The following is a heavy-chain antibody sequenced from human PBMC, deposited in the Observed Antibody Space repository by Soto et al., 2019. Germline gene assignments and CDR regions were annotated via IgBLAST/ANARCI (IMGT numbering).Heavy chain of an antibody. CDR3: AGGGGLPGSS. CDR2: IYHSGST. J-gene: IGHJ4*02. Sequence: QLQLQESGSGLVKPSQTLSLTCAVSGGSISSGGYSWSWIRQPPGKGLEWIGYIYHSGSTYYNPPPRGRVTISVARSKTRFSRRVGSVTAADRAVYYCAGGGGLPGSSGGQGTLVTVSS. V-gene: IGHV4-30-2*01. D-gene: IGHD3-16*01. CDR1: GGSISSGGYS.